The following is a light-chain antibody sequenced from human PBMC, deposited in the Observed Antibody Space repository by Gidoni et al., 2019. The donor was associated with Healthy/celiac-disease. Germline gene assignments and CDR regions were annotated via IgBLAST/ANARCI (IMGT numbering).Light chain of an antibody. CDR3: QQRGT. Sequence: ILMTQSPATLSVSPGERATLSCRASQSVSSNLAWYQQKPGQAPRLLIYGASTRATGIPARFSGSGSGTEFTINISSLQSEDFAVYYCQQRGTFGQGTKVEIK. CDR2: GAS. V-gene: IGKV3-15*01. J-gene: IGKJ1*01. CDR1: QSVSSN.